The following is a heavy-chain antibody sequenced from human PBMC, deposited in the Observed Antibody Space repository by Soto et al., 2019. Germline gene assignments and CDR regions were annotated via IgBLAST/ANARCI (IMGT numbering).Heavy chain of an antibody. CDR3: ARDWSGGWYSGDY. V-gene: IGHV3-21*01. D-gene: IGHD6-19*01. CDR2: ISSSSSYI. Sequence: EVQLVESGGGPVKPGGSLRLSCAASGFTFSSYSMNWVRQAPGKGLEWVSSISSSSSYIYYADSVKGRFTISRDNAKNSLYLQMNSLRAEDTAVYYCARDWSGGWYSGDYWGQGTLVTVSS. CDR1: GFTFSSYS. J-gene: IGHJ4*02.